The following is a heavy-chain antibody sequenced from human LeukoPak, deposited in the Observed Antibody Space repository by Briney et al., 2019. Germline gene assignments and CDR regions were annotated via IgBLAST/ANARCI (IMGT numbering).Heavy chain of an antibody. J-gene: IGHJ4*02. Sequence: GGSLRLSCAASGLTFSSYAMSWVRQAPGKGLEWVSVISTGGTNTYYADSVKGRFTISRDNSKKTLYLQMNSLRAEDTAVYYRAKHYDILSGYILDDYWGQGTLVTVSS. D-gene: IGHD3-9*01. CDR2: ISTGGTNT. CDR1: GLTFSSYA. CDR3: AKHYDILSGYILDDY. V-gene: IGHV3-23*01.